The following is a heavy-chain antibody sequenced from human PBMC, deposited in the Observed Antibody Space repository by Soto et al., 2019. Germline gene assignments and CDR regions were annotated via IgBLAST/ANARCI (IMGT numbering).Heavy chain of an antibody. V-gene: IGHV3-23*01. Sequence: GGSLRLSCAASGFILSSYAMTWVRQAPGKGLEWVSSISGSGSSTYYADSVKGRFTISRDISKNTLFLQMNRLRAEDTAVYYCAKREDDGSGSPWFAFWGHGTLVTVSS. CDR1: GFILSSYA. D-gene: IGHD3-10*01. CDR3: AKREDDGSGSPWFAF. J-gene: IGHJ5*01. CDR2: ISGSGSST.